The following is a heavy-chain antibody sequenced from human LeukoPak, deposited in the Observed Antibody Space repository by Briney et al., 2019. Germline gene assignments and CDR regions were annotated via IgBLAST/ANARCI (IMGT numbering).Heavy chain of an antibody. D-gene: IGHD3-10*01. J-gene: IGHJ6*02. CDR2: ISSSSSTI. V-gene: IGHV3-48*04. CDR1: GFTFSSYW. Sequence: GGSLRLSCAASGFTFSSYWMSWVRQAPGKGLEWVSYISSSSSTIYYADSVKGRFTISRDNAKNSLYLQMNSLGAEDTAVYYCARDPTYYYGSGSYRGYYYYGMDVWGQGTTVTVSS. CDR3: ARDPTYYYGSGSYRGYYYYGMDV.